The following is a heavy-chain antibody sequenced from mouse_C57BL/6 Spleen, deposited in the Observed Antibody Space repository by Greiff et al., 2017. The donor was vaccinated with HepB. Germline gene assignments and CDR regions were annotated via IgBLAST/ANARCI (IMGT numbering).Heavy chain of an antibody. J-gene: IGHJ3*01. V-gene: IGHV1-81*01. CDR2: IYPRSGNT. Sequence: VKLMESGAELARPGASVKLSCKASGYTFTSYGISWVKQRTEQGLEWIGEIYPRSGNTYYNEKFKGKATLTADKSSSTAYMELLSLTSEDSAVYFCAREVYDGYYGFAYWGQGTLVTVSA. CDR1: GYTFTSYG. D-gene: IGHD2-3*01. CDR3: AREVYDGYYGFAY.